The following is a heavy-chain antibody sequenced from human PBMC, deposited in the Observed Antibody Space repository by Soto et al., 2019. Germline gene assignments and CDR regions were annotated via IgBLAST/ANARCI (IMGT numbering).Heavy chain of an antibody. D-gene: IGHD5-12*01. CDR3: AKETGHRGPYDS. CDR1: AFTFRNYG. CDR2: ISGSGDNT. V-gene: IGHV3-23*01. Sequence: EVKLLESGGGLVQPGGSLRLSCAASAFTFRNYGMNWVRKAPGKGLEWVSAISGSGDNTYYADSVKGRFTISRDNSKNILYLQMNSLRAEDTAVYYCAKETGHRGPYDSWGQGTLVTVSS. J-gene: IGHJ5*01.